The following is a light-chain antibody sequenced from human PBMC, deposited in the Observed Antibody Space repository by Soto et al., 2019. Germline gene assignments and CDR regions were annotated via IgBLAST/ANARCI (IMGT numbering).Light chain of an antibody. J-gene: IGKJ4*01. CDR1: QSVSSSY. V-gene: IGKV3D-20*02. CDR3: QQRSNWPLT. CDR2: GAS. Sequence: EIVLTQSPGTVSLSPGERATLSCRASQSVSSSYLAWYQQKPGQAPRLLIYGASSRATGIPARFSGSGSGTDFTLTISSLEPEDFAVYYCQQRSNWPLTFGGGTKVDIK.